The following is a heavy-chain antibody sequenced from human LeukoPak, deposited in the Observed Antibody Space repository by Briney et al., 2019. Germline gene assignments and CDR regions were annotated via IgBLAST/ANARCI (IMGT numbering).Heavy chain of an antibody. CDR3: ARDFKGSGYPDY. CDR2: INHSGST. CDR1: GGSFSGYY. J-gene: IGHJ4*02. D-gene: IGHD3-22*01. V-gene: IGHV4-34*01. Sequence: PSETLSLTCAVYGGSFSGYYWSWIRQPPGKGLEWIGEINHSGSTNYNPSLKSRVTISVDTSKNQFSLKLSSVTAADTAVYYCARDFKGSGYPDYWGQGTLVTVSS.